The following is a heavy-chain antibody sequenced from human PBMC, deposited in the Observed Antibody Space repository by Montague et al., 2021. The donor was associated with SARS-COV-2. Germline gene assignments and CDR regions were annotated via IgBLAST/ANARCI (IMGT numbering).Heavy chain of an antibody. CDR3: APRHSYRCDYVDY. D-gene: IGHD3-16*02. V-gene: IGHV4-61*02. CDR2: IYNSGTT. Sequence: TLSLTCTVSGGSISSGNYYWSWVRQPAGKGLEWIGRIYNSGTTLYNLSLKSRVTISVDTSKNQFSLKLTSVTAADTAVYYCAPRHSYRCDYVDYWGQGTLVTVSS. J-gene: IGHJ4*02. CDR1: GGSISSGNYY.